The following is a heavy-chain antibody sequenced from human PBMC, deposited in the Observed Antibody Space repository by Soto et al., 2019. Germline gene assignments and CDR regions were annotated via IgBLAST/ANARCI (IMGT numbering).Heavy chain of an antibody. D-gene: IGHD3-3*01. CDR3: AREGVEPYYYYYYYMDV. CDR1: GGSISSGGYY. Sequence: QVQLQESGPGLVKPSQTLSLTCTVSGGSISSGGYYWSWIRQHPGKGLEWIGYIYYSGSTYYNPSLKSRVTISVDPSKNQFSLKLSSVTAADTAVYYCAREGVEPYYYYYYYMDVWGKGTTVTVSS. J-gene: IGHJ6*03. V-gene: IGHV4-31*03. CDR2: IYYSGST.